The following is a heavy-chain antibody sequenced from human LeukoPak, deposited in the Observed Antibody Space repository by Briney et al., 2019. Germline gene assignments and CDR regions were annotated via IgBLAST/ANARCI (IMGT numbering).Heavy chain of an antibody. J-gene: IGHJ4*02. D-gene: IGHD3-10*01. V-gene: IGHV4-4*07. CDR1: GGSISSYY. CDR2: IYSSGST. Sequence: PSETLSLTCTVSGGSISSYYWSWIRQPAGKGLEWIGRIYSSGSTNYNPSLKSRVTMSVDTSKNQLSLKLSSVTAADTAVYYCARDLIVPDAMTGSGSYSTDYWGQGTLATVSS. CDR3: ARDLIVPDAMTGSGSYSTDY.